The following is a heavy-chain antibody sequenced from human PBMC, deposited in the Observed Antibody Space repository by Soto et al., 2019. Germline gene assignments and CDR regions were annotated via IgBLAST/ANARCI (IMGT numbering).Heavy chain of an antibody. J-gene: IGHJ5*02. CDR2: IYHSGST. V-gene: IGHV4-4*02. CDR1: SGSISSSNW. Sequence: SETLSLTCAVSSGSISSSNWWSWVRQPPGKGLEWIGEIYHSGSTNYNPSLKSRVTISVDKSKNQFSLKLSSVTAADTAVYYCARDAGGADRSGAGLVWFDPWGQGTLVTVSS. D-gene: IGHD6-25*01. CDR3: ARDAGGADRSGAGLVWFDP.